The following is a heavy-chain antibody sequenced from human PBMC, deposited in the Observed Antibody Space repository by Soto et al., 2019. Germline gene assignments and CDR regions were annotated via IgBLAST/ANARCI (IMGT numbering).Heavy chain of an antibody. V-gene: IGHV4-59*01. J-gene: IGHJ5*02. CDR1: GGSISSYY. CDR2: IYYSGST. Sequence: SETLSLTCTVSGGSISSYYWSWIRQPPGKGLEWIGYIYYSGSTNYNPSLKSRVTISVDTSKNQFSLKLSSVTAADTAVYYCATSPRWFRLSSNWFDPWGQGTLVTVPS. D-gene: IGHD3-10*01. CDR3: ATSPRWFRLSSNWFDP.